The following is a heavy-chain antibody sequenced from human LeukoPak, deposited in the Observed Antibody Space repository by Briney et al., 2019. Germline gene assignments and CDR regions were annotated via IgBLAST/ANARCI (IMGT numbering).Heavy chain of an antibody. CDR1: GYTFTGYY. J-gene: IGHJ3*02. Sequence: ASVKVSCKASGYTFTGYYMHWVRQAPGQGLEWMGWINPNSGGTNYAQKFQGRVTMTRDTSISTAYMELSRLRSDDTAVYYCARGRFYVWGTKGYAFDIWGQGTMVTVSS. CDR2: INPNSGGT. D-gene: IGHD3-16*01. CDR3: ARGRFYVWGTKGYAFDI. V-gene: IGHV1-2*02.